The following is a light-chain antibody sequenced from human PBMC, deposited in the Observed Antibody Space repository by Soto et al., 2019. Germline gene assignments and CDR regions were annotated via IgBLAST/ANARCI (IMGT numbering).Light chain of an antibody. CDR2: GAS. CDR1: QSVTSSY. J-gene: IGKJ4*01. CDR3: QQYGSSPLT. Sequence: EIVLTQSPGTLSLSPGGRATLSCRASQSVTSSYLAWYQQKPGQAPRLLIYGASSRATGIPDRFSGSGSATDFTLTISRLEPEDFAVYYCQQYGSSPLTFGGGTKVEIK. V-gene: IGKV3-20*01.